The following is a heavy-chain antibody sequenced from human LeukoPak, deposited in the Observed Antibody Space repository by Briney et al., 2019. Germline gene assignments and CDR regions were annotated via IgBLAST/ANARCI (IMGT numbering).Heavy chain of an antibody. CDR2: IRYDGSNE. V-gene: IGHV3-30*02. D-gene: IGHD2-2*01. J-gene: IGHJ6*03. CDR1: GFTFGYYG. Sequence: PGGSLRLSCVASGFTFGYYGMHWVRQAPGKGLEWVAFIRYDGSNEYYAESVKGRFTISRDNSKNTLSLQMNSLGAGDTAVYYCAKDLRVIVVMYYMDVWGKGTTVTVSS. CDR3: AKDLRVIVVMYYMDV.